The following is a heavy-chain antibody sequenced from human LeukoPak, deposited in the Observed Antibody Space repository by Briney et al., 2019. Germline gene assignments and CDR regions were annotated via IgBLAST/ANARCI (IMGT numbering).Heavy chain of an antibody. D-gene: IGHD1-14*01. CDR2: INHRGST. CDR3: ARGGITAGWFDP. Sequence: SETLSLSCAVYGGSFSGYYWSWIRQPPGKGLEWIGEINHRGSTNYNPSLKSRVTISVDTSKNQFSLKLSSVTAADTAVYYCARGGITAGWFDPWGQGTLVTVSS. J-gene: IGHJ5*02. CDR1: GGSFSGYY. V-gene: IGHV4-34*01.